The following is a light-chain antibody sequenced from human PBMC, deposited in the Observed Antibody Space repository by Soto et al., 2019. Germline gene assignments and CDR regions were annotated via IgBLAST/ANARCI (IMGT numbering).Light chain of an antibody. V-gene: IGLV2-14*01. CDR1: SSDVGGYNY. J-gene: IGLJ1*01. CDR3: SSYTSSSTLDV. Sequence: QSVLTQPASVSGSPGQTITISCTGTSSDVGGYNYVSWYQQHPGKAPKLMIYEVSNRPSGVSNRFSASKSGNTASLTISGLQAEDEDDYYCSSYTSSSTLDVFGTGTKVTVL. CDR2: EVS.